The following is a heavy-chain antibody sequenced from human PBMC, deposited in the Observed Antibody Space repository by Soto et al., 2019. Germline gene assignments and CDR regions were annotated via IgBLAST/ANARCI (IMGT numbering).Heavy chain of an antibody. CDR3: AREKAAGGHYGMDV. Sequence: QVQLVQSGAELKKPGSSVKVSCKASGGTFSSQAITWVRQAPGQGLEWMAGIIPIFGTANYAQKFQGRVTITADKATNTAYMELSSLRSEDTAVYYCAREKAAGGHYGMDVWGQGTTVTVSS. CDR1: GGTFSSQA. V-gene: IGHV1-69*06. J-gene: IGHJ6*02. D-gene: IGHD6-13*01. CDR2: IIPIFGTA.